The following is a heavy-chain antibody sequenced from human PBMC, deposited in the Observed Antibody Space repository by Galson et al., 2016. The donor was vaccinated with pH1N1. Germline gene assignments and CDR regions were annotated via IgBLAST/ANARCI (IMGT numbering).Heavy chain of an antibody. CDR2: ISGDGTST. Sequence: SLRLSCAASGIAFNTYAMTWVRQAPGKGLECVSSISGDGTSTHYAASVKGRFAISRDNSKSTLYLQMNGLRAEDTALYYCAKANSLWEGNYFDYWGQGTLVTVSS. CDR1: GIAFNTYA. CDR3: AKANSLWEGNYFDY. V-gene: IGHV3-23*01. J-gene: IGHJ4*02. D-gene: IGHD1-26*01.